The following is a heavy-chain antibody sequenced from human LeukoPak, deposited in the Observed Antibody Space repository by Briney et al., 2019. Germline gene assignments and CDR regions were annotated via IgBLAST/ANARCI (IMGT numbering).Heavy chain of an antibody. V-gene: IGHV4-4*02. Sequence: GSLRLSCAASDFNFITYAMSWVRQPPGKGLEWIGEIYHSGSTNYNPSLKGRVTISVDKSKNQFSLKLSSVTAADTAVYYCAAQMDSSSSFSLNYWGQGTLVTVSS. CDR2: IYHSGST. D-gene: IGHD6-6*01. J-gene: IGHJ4*02. CDR1: DFNFITYAM. CDR3: AAQMDSSSSFSLNY.